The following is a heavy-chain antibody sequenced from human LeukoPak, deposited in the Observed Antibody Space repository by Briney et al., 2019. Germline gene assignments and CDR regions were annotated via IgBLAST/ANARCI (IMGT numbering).Heavy chain of an antibody. CDR1: GFTFSGSA. CDR2: IRSKANSYAT. Sequence: GSLKLSCAASGFTFSGSAMHWVRQASGKGLEWVGRIRSKANSYATAYAASVKGRFTISRDDSKNTAYLQMNSLRAEDTAVYYCAKGSLSYHDAFDIWGQGTMVTVSS. V-gene: IGHV3-73*01. CDR3: AKGSLSYHDAFDI. J-gene: IGHJ3*02. D-gene: IGHD1-26*01.